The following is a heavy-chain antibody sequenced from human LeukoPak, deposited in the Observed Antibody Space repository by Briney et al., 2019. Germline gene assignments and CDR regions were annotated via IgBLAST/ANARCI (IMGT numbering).Heavy chain of an antibody. CDR2: ISYSGST. Sequence: SETLSLTCAVYGRSFSGYYWSWIRQPPGKGLEWIGYISYSGSTNYNPSLKSRVTISVDTSKNQFSLKLRSVTAADTAVYYCARHGSDYSFDYWGQGTLVTVSS. CDR3: ARHGSDYSFDY. CDR1: GRSFSGYY. V-gene: IGHV4-59*08. D-gene: IGHD3-22*01. J-gene: IGHJ4*02.